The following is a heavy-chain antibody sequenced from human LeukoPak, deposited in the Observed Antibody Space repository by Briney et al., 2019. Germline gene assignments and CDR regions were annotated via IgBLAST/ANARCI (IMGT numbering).Heavy chain of an antibody. Sequence: PGGSLRLSCAASGFTFSNYNMNWVRQAPGKGLEWVSSISSSSSSYIYYVDSVKGRFTISRDNAKNSLYLQMNSLRAEDTAVYYCVRDVITMIGGLHYYMDVWGKGTTVTISS. J-gene: IGHJ6*03. CDR1: GFTFSNYN. D-gene: IGHD3-22*01. CDR2: ISSSSSSYI. V-gene: IGHV3-21*01. CDR3: VRDVITMIGGLHYYMDV.